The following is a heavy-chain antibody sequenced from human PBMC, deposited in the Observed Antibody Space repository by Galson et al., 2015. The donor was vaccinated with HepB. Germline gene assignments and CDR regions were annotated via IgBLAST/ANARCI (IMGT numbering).Heavy chain of an antibody. Sequence: SLRLSCAASGFTFSSYAMNWVRQAPGKGLEWVSGINSGGSTYYADSVKGRFTISRDNSKNTLYLQVNSLRADDTAVYYCAKDPSSCLWYFDLWGRGTLVTVSS. CDR1: GFTFSSYA. CDR2: INSGGST. J-gene: IGHJ2*01. CDR3: AKDPSSCLWYFDL. V-gene: IGHV3-23*01. D-gene: IGHD5/OR15-5a*01.